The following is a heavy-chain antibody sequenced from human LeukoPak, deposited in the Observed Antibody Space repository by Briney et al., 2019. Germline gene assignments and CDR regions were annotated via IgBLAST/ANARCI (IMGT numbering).Heavy chain of an antibody. J-gene: IGHJ4*02. Sequence: SETLSLTCTVSGDSVSSYYWSWIRQPPGKGLEWIGYIFYSGSTNYNPSLKSRVTISLDTSKNQFSLNLSSVTAADTAVYYCARSRQIQLWLEFDYWGQGTLVTVSS. V-gene: IGHV4-59*02. CDR3: ARSRQIQLWLEFDY. D-gene: IGHD5-18*01. CDR2: IFYSGST. CDR1: GDSVSSYY.